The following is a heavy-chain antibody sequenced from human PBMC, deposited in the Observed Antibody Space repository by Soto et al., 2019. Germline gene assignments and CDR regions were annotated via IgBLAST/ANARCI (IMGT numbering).Heavy chain of an antibody. CDR2: INPSGGST. CDR1: GYTFTSYY. CDR3: ARTTYSYDFWSGYYGPLVY. J-gene: IGHJ4*02. V-gene: IGHV1-46*03. D-gene: IGHD3-3*01. Sequence: ASVKVSCKASGYTFTSYYMHWVRQAPGQGLEWMGIINPSGGSTSYAQKFQGRVTMTRDTSTSTVYMELSSLRSEDTAVYYCARTTYSYDFWSGYYGPLVYWGQGTLVTVSS.